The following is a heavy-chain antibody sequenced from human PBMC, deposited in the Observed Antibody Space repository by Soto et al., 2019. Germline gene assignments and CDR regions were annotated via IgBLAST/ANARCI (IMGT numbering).Heavy chain of an antibody. CDR1: GDTFNFYT. V-gene: IGHV1-69*02. CDR2: INPILSMS. D-gene: IGHD3-10*01. J-gene: IGHJ4*02. Sequence: QVQLVQSGADVQRPGSSVRVSCKASGDTFNFYTINWVRQAPGQGLQWMGRINPILSMSNYAPRFQGRVTMTADKSTSTAYMELSSLRSEDTALYYCATSYGSGYRAFDSWGKGALVPVS. CDR3: ATSYGSGYRAFDS.